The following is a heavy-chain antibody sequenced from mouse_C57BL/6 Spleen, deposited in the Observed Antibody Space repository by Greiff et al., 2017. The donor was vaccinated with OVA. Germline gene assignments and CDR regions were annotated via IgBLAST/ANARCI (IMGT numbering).Heavy chain of an antibody. Sequence: EVKLVESGGGLVKPGGSLKLSCAASGFTFSDYGMHWVRQAPEKGLEWVAYISSGSSTIYYADTVKGRFTISRDNAKNTLFLQMTSLRSEDTAVYYCAGGSVNYFDYWGQGTTLTVSS. CDR2: ISSGSSTI. J-gene: IGHJ2*01. CDR1: GFTFSDYG. V-gene: IGHV5-17*01. CDR3: AGGSVNYFDY.